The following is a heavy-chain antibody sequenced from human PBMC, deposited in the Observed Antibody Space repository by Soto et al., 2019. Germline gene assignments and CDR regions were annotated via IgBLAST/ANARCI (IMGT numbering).Heavy chain of an antibody. CDR3: ARGGLKTGIVGATHLVY. CDR2: ILPIFGTA. CDR1: GGTFSSYA. J-gene: IGHJ4*02. Sequence: QVQLVQSGAEVKKPGSSVKVSCKASGGTFSSYAISWVRQAPGQGLEWMGGILPIFGTANYAQKFQGRVTITADESTSTAYMELSSLRSEDTAVYYCARGGLKTGIVGATHLVYWGQGTLVTVSS. V-gene: IGHV1-69*01. D-gene: IGHD1-26*01.